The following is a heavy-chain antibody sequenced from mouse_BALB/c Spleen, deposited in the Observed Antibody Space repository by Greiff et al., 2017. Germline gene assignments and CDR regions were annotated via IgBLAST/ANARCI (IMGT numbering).Heavy chain of an antibody. CDR2: IYPGDGDT. CDR3: ARDDYGSSYEEGFAY. CDR1: GYTFTSYW. D-gene: IGHD1-1*01. Sequence: QVQLQQSGAELARPGASVKLSCKASGYTFTSYWMQWVKQRPGQGLEWIGAIYPGDGDTRYTQKFKGKATLTADKSSSTAYMQLSSLASEDSAVYYCARDDYGSSYEEGFAYWGQGTLVTVSA. V-gene: IGHV1-87*01. J-gene: IGHJ3*01.